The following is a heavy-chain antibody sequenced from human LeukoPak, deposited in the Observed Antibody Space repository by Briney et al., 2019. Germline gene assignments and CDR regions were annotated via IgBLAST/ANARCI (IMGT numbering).Heavy chain of an antibody. CDR1: GGSFSGYY. CDR3: ARGLHLFKLPDY. Sequence: SETLSLTCAVYGGSFSGYYWSWIRQPPGKGLEWIGEINHSGSTNYNPSLKSRVTISVDTSKNQFSLKLSSVTAADTAVYYCARGLHLFKLPDYWGQGTLVTVSS. D-gene: IGHD1-26*01. CDR2: INHSGST. V-gene: IGHV4-34*01. J-gene: IGHJ4*02.